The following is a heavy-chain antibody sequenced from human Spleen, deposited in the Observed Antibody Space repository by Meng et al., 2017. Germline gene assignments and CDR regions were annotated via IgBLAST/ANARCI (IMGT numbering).Heavy chain of an antibody. CDR2: IYYSGSA. CDR3: ATVCTSPDWFDP. V-gene: IGHV4-39*07. CDR1: GGSISSRSYY. D-gene: IGHD2-2*01. J-gene: IGHJ5*02. Sequence: QRRLQEWGPGLWKPPETLSLTCTASGGSISSRSYYWGWIRQPPGKGLEWIGSIYYSGSAYYNPSLKSRVTISVDTSKNQFSLELISVTAADTAVYYCATVCTSPDWFDPWGQGTLVTVSS.